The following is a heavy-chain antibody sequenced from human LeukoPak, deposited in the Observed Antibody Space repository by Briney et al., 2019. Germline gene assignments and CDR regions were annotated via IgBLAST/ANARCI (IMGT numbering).Heavy chain of an antibody. D-gene: IGHD2-15*01. CDR3: TTDQYCSGGSRYSSFDY. CDR2: IKSKTDGGTT. V-gene: IGHV3-15*01. J-gene: IGHJ4*02. Sequence: PGGSLRLSCAASGFTFSNAWMSWVRQAPGKGLEWVGRIKSKTDGGTTDYAAPVKGRFTISRDDSKNTLYLQMNSLKTEDTAVYYCTTDQYCSGGSRYSSFDYWGQGTLVTVSS. CDR1: GFTFSNAW.